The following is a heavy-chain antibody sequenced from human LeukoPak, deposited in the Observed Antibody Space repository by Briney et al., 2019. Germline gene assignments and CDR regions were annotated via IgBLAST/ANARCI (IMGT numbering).Heavy chain of an antibody. V-gene: IGHV1-18*01. CDR1: GYTFTSYG. J-gene: IGHJ3*02. Sequence: ASVKVSCKASGYTFTSYGISWVRQAPGQGLEWMGWIIAYNGNTNYAQKLQGRVTMTTDTSTSTAYMELRSLRSDDTAVYYCARGYIVVVMNAFDIWGQGTMVTVSS. CDR3: ARGYIVVVMNAFDI. D-gene: IGHD3-22*01. CDR2: IIAYNGNT.